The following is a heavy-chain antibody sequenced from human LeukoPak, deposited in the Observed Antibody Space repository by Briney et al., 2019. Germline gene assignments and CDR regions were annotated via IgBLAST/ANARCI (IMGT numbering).Heavy chain of an antibody. CDR3: ARGRRIAAAGSRISSWFDP. Sequence: SETLSLTCTVSGGSISSYYWSWIRQPAGRGLEWIGRIYTSGSTNYNPSLKSRVTMSVDTSKNQFSLKLSSVTAADTAVYYCARGRRIAAAGSRISSWFDPWGQGTLVTVSS. CDR1: GGSISSYY. J-gene: IGHJ5*02. D-gene: IGHD6-13*01. V-gene: IGHV4-4*07. CDR2: IYTSGST.